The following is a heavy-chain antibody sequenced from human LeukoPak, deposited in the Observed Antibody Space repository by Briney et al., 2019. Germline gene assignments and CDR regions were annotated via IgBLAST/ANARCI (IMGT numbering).Heavy chain of an antibody. J-gene: IGHJ4*02. Sequence: GASVKVCCKASGYAFTSYAMNWVRQAPGQGLEWMGWINTNTGNPTYAQGFTGRFVFSLDTSVSTAYLQISSLKAEDTAVYYCAREVGCSSTSCYAFDYWGQGTLVTVSS. CDR1: GYAFTSYA. D-gene: IGHD2-2*01. CDR3: AREVGCSSTSCYAFDY. CDR2: INTNTGNP. V-gene: IGHV7-4-1*02.